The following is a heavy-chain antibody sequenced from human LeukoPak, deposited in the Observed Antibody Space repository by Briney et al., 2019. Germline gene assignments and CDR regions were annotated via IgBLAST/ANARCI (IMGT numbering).Heavy chain of an antibody. D-gene: IGHD3-22*01. CDR2: ISGSGGST. J-gene: IGHJ1*01. Sequence: GGSLRLSCAASGFTFSSYAMSWVRQAPGKGLEWVSVISGSGGSTYYADSVKGRFTISRDNSKNTLYVQMNSLRAEDTAVYYCAKSAYYDNESRHFQYWGQGTLVTVPS. CDR1: GFTFSSYA. V-gene: IGHV3-23*01. CDR3: AKSAYYDNESRHFQY.